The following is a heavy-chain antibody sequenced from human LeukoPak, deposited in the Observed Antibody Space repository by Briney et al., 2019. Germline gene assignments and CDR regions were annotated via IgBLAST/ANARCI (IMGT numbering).Heavy chain of an antibody. Sequence: GGSLRLSCAASGFALSSHWMTWVRQAPGKGLEWVSVIGGSNGITFYVGSVKGRFTISRDNSKDTLYLQMNSLRAEDTAVYYCARNENSGWGYFDYWGQGTLVTVSS. J-gene: IGHJ4*02. CDR2: IGGSNGIT. D-gene: IGHD5-12*01. CDR1: GFALSSHW. CDR3: ARNENSGWGYFDY. V-gene: IGHV3-23*01.